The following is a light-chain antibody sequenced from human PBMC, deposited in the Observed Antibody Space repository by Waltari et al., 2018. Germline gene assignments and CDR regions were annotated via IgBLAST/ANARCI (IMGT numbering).Light chain of an antibody. J-gene: IGLJ2*01. V-gene: IGLV1-40*01. CDR3: QSYDSSLTASL. CDR1: SSNIGPGSG. Sequence: QSGLTQPPSVSGSPGPRVTIPCTGSSSNIGPGSGVHGYPVLPRTAPKLVIYGNSNRPSGVPDRFSGSKSGTSASLAITGLQAEDEADYYCQSYDSSLTASLFGGGTKLTVL. CDR2: GNS.